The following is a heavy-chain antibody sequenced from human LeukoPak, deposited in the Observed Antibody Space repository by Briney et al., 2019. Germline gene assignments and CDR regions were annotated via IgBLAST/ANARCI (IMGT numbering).Heavy chain of an antibody. CDR3: ARDSIVVVPAATLWSAFDI. J-gene: IGHJ3*02. CDR2: INPNSGGT. CDR1: GYTFTGYY. V-gene: IGHV1-2*02. Sequence: ASVKVSCKASGYTFTGYYMHWVRQAPGQGLEWMGWINPNSGGTNYAQKFQGRVTMTRDTSISTAYMELSRLRSDDTAVYYCARDSIVVVPAATLWSAFDIWGQGTMVTVSS. D-gene: IGHD2-2*01.